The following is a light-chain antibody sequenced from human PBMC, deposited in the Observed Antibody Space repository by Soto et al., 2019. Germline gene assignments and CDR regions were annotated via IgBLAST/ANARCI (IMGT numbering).Light chain of an antibody. CDR1: SSNMGTNS. J-gene: IGLJ1*01. CDR3: AAWDDSLSGPV. Sequence: QSVLTQPPSASGTPGQSVTISCSGGSSNMGTNSVSWYQHFPGTAPKLLIFRSYQRPSGVPDRFSGSKSGTSASLAIRGLQSEDEADYYCAAWDDSLSGPVFGTGTXVTV. V-gene: IGLV1-44*01. CDR2: RSY.